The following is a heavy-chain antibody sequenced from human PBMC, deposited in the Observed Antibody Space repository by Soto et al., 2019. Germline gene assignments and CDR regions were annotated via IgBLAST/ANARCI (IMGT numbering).Heavy chain of an antibody. Sequence: ASVKVSCKVSGYTLTELSMHWVRQAPGKGLEWMGGFDPEDGETIYAQKFQGRVTMTEDTSTDTAYMELSSLRSEDTAVYYCATLRGGDKLVPDYYYYMDVWGKGTTVTVSS. CDR1: GYTLTELS. CDR3: ATLRGGDKLVPDYYYYMDV. D-gene: IGHD2-8*02. V-gene: IGHV1-24*01. J-gene: IGHJ6*03. CDR2: FDPEDGET.